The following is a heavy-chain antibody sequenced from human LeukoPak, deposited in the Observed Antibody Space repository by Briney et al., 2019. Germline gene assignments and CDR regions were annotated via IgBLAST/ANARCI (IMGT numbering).Heavy chain of an antibody. CDR2: INHSGST. V-gene: IGHV4-34*01. CDR3: ARGRRRIDY. CDR1: GGSFSGYY. J-gene: IGHJ4*02. Sequence: SETLSLTCAVYGGSFSGYYWTWIRQPPGKGLEWIGEINHSGSTNYNPSLKSRVTVSVDTSKNQFSLKLSSVTAADTAVYYCARGRRRIDYWGQGTLVTVSS.